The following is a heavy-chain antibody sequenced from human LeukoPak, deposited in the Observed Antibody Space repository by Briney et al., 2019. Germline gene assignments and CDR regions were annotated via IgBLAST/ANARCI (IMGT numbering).Heavy chain of an antibody. CDR3: TRDHCSYINCYEDYYYGMDV. CDR2: INPDTGAT. CDR1: GYTFTGYY. J-gene: IGHJ6*02. Sequence: AASVRVSCKASGYTFTGYYMHWVRQAPGQGLEWMGWINPDTGATDIAQKFQGRVAMTRDTSISAGYMEMSRLRSDDTAVYFCTRDHCSYINCYEDYYYGMDVWGQGTTVTVSS. D-gene: IGHD2-15*01. V-gene: IGHV1-2*02.